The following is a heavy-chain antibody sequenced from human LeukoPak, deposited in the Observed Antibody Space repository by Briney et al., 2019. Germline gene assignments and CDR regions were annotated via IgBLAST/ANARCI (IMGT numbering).Heavy chain of an antibody. Sequence: SETLSLTCTVSGGSISSGDYYWSWIRQPPGKGLEWIGYIYYSGSTYYNPSLKSRVTISVDTSKNQFSLKLSSVTAADTAVYYCARVVPAAPELDYWGQGTLVTVSS. V-gene: IGHV4-30-4*08. D-gene: IGHD2-2*01. CDR1: GGSISSGDYY. CDR2: IYYSGST. CDR3: ARVVPAAPELDY. J-gene: IGHJ4*02.